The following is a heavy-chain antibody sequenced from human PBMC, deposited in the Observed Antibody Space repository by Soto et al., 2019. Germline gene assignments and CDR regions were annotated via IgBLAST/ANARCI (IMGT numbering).Heavy chain of an antibody. V-gene: IGHV4-59*01. CDR1: GGSISSYY. CDR3: ARDHSGYDSYYGMDV. J-gene: IGHJ6*02. Sequence: SETLSLTCTVSGGSISSYYWSWIRQPPGKGLEWIGYIYYSGSTNYNPSLKSRVTISVDTSKNQFSLKLSSVTAADTAVYYCARDHSGYDSYYGMDVWGQGTTVNVSS. D-gene: IGHD5-12*01. CDR2: IYYSGST.